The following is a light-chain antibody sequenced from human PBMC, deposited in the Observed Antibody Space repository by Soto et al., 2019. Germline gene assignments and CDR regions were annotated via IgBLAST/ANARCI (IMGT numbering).Light chain of an antibody. CDR3: SSNAGSDNLV. CDR1: SSDVGSYKY. J-gene: IGLJ2*01. CDR2: EVS. Sequence: QSVLTQPPSASGSPGQSVTISCTGISSDVGSYKYVSWHQQHPGKAPKLMVYEVSKRPSGVPDRFSGSKSGNTASLTVSGLQAEDEADYYCSSNAGSDNLVFGGGTKLTVL. V-gene: IGLV2-8*01.